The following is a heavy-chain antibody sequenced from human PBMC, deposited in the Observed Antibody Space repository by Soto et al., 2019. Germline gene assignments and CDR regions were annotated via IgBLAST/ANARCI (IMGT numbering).Heavy chain of an antibody. CDR3: TRVAVYAMSNAFDI. Sequence: QVQLVEAGGGVGQPGRSLRLSCAASGFTFSSYALHWVRQAPGKGLECVAVISYDGGNKYYADSVKGRFTISRDNSKNTLYLQMNSLRAEDTAVYYCTRVAVYAMSNAFDIWGQGTMVTVSS. CDR1: GFTFSSYA. V-gene: IGHV3-30-3*01. D-gene: IGHD2-8*02. J-gene: IGHJ3*02. CDR2: ISYDGGNK.